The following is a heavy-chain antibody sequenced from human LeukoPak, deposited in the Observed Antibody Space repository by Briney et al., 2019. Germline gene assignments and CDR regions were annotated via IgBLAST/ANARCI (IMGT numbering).Heavy chain of an antibody. CDR1: GYTFTSFH. V-gene: IGHV1-46*01. CDR3: AKDRGGSYTFYI. Sequence: ASVKVSCKASGYTFTSFHMHWVRQAPGQGLEWMGILNPGDGYTNYAQKFQGRVTITRDTSTNTVYMELRSLTSDDTALYYCAKDRGGSYTFYIWGQGTMVTVSS. J-gene: IGHJ3*02. CDR2: LNPGDGYT. D-gene: IGHD3-16*01.